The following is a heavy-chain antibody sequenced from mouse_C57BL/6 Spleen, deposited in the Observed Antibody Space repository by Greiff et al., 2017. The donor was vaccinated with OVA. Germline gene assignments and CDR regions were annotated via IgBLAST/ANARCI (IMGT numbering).Heavy chain of an antibody. CDR2: ISSGSSTI. D-gene: IGHD1-1*01. CDR3: AKITTVVAMDWYFDV. Sequence: DVMLVESGGGLVKPGGSLKLSCAASGFTFSDYGMHWVRQAPEKGLEWVAYISSGSSTIYYADTVKGRFTISRDNAKNTLFLQMTSLRSEDTAMYYCAKITTVVAMDWYFDVWGTGTTVTVSS. CDR1: GFTFSDYG. V-gene: IGHV5-17*01. J-gene: IGHJ1*03.